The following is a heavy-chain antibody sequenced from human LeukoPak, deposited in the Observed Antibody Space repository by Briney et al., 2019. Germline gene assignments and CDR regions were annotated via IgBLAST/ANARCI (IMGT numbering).Heavy chain of an antibody. CDR3: AKERSFGTWLGDY. CDR2: ISGSGGST. CDR1: GFTFSSYA. V-gene: IGHV3-23*01. Sequence: GGSLRLSCAVSGFTFSSYAMSWVRQAPRKGLELVSAISGSGGSTYYADSVKGRFTISRDNSKNTLFLQMNSLRAEDTAVYYCAKERSFGTWLGDYWGQGTPVTVSS. J-gene: IGHJ4*02. D-gene: IGHD2/OR15-2a*01.